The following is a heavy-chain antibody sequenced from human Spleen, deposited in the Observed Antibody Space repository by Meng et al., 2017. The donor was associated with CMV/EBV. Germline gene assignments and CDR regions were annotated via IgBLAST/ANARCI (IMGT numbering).Heavy chain of an antibody. V-gene: IGHV3-9*01. CDR3: AKSRSLEWVLAVDY. J-gene: IGHJ4*02. CDR2: ISWNSGSI. CDR1: GFTFDDYA. D-gene: IGHD3-3*01. Sequence: GGSLRLSCAASGFTFDDYAMHWVRQAPGKGLEWVSGISWNSGSIGYADSVKGRFTISRDNAKNSLYLQMNSLRPEDTALYYCAKSRSLEWVLAVDYWGQGTLVTVSS.